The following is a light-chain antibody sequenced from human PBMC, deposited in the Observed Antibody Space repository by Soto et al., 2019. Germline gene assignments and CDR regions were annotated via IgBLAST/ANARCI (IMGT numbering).Light chain of an antibody. CDR1: SSDVGGYNY. CDR2: DVS. J-gene: IGLJ1*01. Sequence: QSVLTQPASVSGSPGQSITISCTGTSSDVGGYNYVSWYQHHPGKAHKLMIYDVSNRPSGVSNRLSGSKSGNTASLTISGLQPEDEADYYCSSYTTSNTRQIVLGTGTKVTVL. CDR3: SSYTTSNTRQIV. V-gene: IGLV2-14*03.